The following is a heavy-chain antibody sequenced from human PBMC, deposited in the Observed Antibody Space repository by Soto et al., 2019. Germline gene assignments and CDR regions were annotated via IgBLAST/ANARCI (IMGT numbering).Heavy chain of an antibody. CDR2: MSGSGGGT. CDR1: GFSFTNYA. CDR3: AGAYCSGTTCYGLYGMDV. J-gene: IGHJ6*02. D-gene: IGHD2-2*01. V-gene: IGHV3-23*01. Sequence: LRLSCAASGFSFTNYAMHWVRQASGKGLEWVSSMSGSGGGTYYADSVKGRFTISRDNSKNTLFLQMNSLRAEDTALYYCAGAYCSGTTCYGLYGMDVWGQGTTVTVSS.